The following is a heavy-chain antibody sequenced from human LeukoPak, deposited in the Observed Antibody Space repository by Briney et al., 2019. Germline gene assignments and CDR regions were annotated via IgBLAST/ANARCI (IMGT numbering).Heavy chain of an antibody. D-gene: IGHD3-22*01. CDR2: ISGSGGST. CDR3: ARDKGDYHTSGSLFVF. Sequence: GGSLRLSCAASGFTFSSYAMSWVRQAPGKGLEWVSVISGSGGSTYYVDSVKGRFTISRDNSKNTLYLQMNSLRAEDTAVYYCARDKGDYHTSGSLFVFGGQGALVTVSS. CDR1: GFTFSSYA. V-gene: IGHV3-23*01. J-gene: IGHJ4*02.